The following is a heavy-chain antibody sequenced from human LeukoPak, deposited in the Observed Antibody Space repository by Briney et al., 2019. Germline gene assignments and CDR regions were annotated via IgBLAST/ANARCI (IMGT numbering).Heavy chain of an antibody. CDR2: IIPIFGTA. CDR3: ARGHYDSSGYSHYYYYYYMDV. D-gene: IGHD3-22*01. CDR1: GGTFSSYA. V-gene: IGHV1-69*13. Sequence: SVKVSCKASGGTFSSYAISWVRQAPGQGLEWMGGIIPIFGTANYAQKFQGRVTITADESTSTAYMELSSLRSEDTAVYYCARGHYDSSGYSHYYYYYYMDVWGKGTTVTISS. J-gene: IGHJ6*03.